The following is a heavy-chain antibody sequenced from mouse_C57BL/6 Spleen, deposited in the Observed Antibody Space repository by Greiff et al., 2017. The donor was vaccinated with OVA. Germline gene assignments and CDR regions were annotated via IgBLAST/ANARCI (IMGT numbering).Heavy chain of an antibody. V-gene: IGHV1-39*01. D-gene: IGHD1-1*01. CDR2: INPNYGTT. J-gene: IGHJ2*01. CDR3: AMYYYGSSLYYFDY. CDR1: GYSFTDYN. Sequence: VQLKQSGPELVKPGASVKISCKASGYSFTDYNMNWVKQSNGKSLEWIGVINPNYGTTSYNQKFKGKATLTVDQSSSTAYMQLNSLTSEDSAVYYCAMYYYGSSLYYFDYWGQGTTLTVSS.